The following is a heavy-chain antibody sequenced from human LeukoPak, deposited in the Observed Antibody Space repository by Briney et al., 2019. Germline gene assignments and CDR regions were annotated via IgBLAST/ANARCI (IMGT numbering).Heavy chain of an antibody. J-gene: IGHJ4*02. V-gene: IGHV1-8*01. D-gene: IGHD6-13*01. CDR3: ARGSKQQLVDLDY. Sequence: ASVKVSCKASGYTFTSYDINWVRQATGQGLEWMGWMNPISGNTGYAQKFKGRVTMTRNTSISTAYMELSSLRSEDTAVYYCARGSKQQLVDLDYWGQGTLVTVAS. CDR2: MNPISGNT. CDR1: GYTFTSYD.